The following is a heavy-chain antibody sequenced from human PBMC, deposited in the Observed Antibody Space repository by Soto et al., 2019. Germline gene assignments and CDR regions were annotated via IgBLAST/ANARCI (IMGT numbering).Heavy chain of an antibody. CDR1: GFTFRDFG. D-gene: IGHD3-16*01. CDR3: AKKVRSYAVDPVDY. CDR2: ISASGDDT. Sequence: GSLRLYCESSGFTFRDFGMSYVGQAPGKGLEWVSVISASGDDTYYAASVQGRFTLSRENSKNTLYLQMNSLTVADTAVYYFAKKVRSYAVDPVDYWGQGTQVTVSS. V-gene: IGHV3-23*01. J-gene: IGHJ4*02.